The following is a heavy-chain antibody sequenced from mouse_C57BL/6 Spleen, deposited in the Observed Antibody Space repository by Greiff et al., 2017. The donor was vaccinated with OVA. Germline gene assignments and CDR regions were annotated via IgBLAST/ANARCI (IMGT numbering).Heavy chain of an antibody. CDR1: GYSFTDYN. CDR2: INPNYGTT. J-gene: IGHJ4*01. V-gene: IGHV1-39*01. D-gene: IGHD2-5*01. Sequence: EVQLQESGPELVKPGASVKISCKASGYSFTDYNMNWVKQSNGKSLEWIGVINPNYGTTSYNQKFKGKATLTVDQSASPAYMQLNSLTSEDSAVYYCARRGYSNFDYAMDYWGQGTSVTVSS. CDR3: ARRGYSNFDYAMDY.